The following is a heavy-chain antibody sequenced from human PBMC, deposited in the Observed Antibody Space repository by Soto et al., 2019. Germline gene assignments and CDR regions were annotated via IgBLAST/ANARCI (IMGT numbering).Heavy chain of an antibody. D-gene: IGHD4-17*01. Sequence: SETLSLTCTVSGGSISSGGYYWSWIRQHPGKGLEWIGYIYYSGSTYYNPSLKSRVTISVDTSKNQFSLKLSSVTAADTAVYYCARWDYGGNWFDPWGQGTLVTVSS. CDR3: ARWDYGGNWFDP. V-gene: IGHV4-31*03. CDR2: IYYSGST. J-gene: IGHJ5*02. CDR1: GGSISSGGYY.